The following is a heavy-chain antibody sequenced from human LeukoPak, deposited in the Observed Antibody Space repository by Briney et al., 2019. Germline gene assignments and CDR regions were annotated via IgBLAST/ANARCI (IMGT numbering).Heavy chain of an antibody. D-gene: IGHD5-12*01. CDR2: IYYSGST. CDR3: ARRVATINAVFDY. Sequence: MPSETLSLTCTVSGGSISSYYWSWIRQPPGKGLEWIGYIYYSGSTNYNPSLKSRVTISVDTSKNQFSLKLSSVTAADTAVYYCARRVATINAVFDYWGQGTLVTVSS. J-gene: IGHJ4*02. CDR1: GGSISSYY. V-gene: IGHV4-59*01.